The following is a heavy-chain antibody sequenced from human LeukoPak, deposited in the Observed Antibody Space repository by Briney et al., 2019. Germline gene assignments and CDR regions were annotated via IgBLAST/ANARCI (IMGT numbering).Heavy chain of an antibody. V-gene: IGHV3-21*04. D-gene: IGHD6-13*01. CDR3: ARVIAAAGIDYFDY. CDR2: IISSSSYI. CDR1: GFAFSNYG. J-gene: IGHJ4*02. Sequence: GGSLRLSCVASGFAFSNYGMNWVRQAPGKGLEWVSSIISSSSYIYYADSVKGRFTISRDNSKNTLYLQMNRLRAEDTAVYYCARVIAAAGIDYFDYWGQGTLVTVSS.